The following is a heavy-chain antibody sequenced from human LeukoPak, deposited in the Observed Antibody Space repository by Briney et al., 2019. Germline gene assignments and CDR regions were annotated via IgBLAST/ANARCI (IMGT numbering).Heavy chain of an antibody. CDR2: INRSGST. J-gene: IGHJ6*02. V-gene: IGHV4-34*01. CDR1: GGSFSGYY. Sequence: PSETLSLTCAAYGGSFSGYYWSWIRQPPGKGLEWIGEINRSGSTNYNPSLKSRVTISVDTSKNQFSLKLSSVTAADTAVYYCARGMVRGTGQASYYYYGMDVWGQGTTVTVSS. CDR3: ARGMVRGTGQASYYYYGMDV. D-gene: IGHD3-10*01.